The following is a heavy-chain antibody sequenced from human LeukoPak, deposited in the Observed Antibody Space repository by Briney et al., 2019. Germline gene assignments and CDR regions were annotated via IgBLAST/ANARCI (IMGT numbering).Heavy chain of an antibody. V-gene: IGHV3-23*01. D-gene: IGHD3-3*01. Sequence: PGGSLRLSCAASGFTFSSYAMSWVRQAPGKGLEWVSAISGSGGSTYYADSAKGRFTISRDNSKNTLYLQMNSLRAEDTAVYYCVKNFWSDKYYYYYMDVWGKGTTVTVSS. CDR1: GFTFSSYA. CDR2: ISGSGGST. J-gene: IGHJ6*03. CDR3: VKNFWSDKYYYYYMDV.